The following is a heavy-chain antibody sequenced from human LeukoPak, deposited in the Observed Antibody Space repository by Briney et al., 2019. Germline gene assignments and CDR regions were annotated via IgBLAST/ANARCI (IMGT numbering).Heavy chain of an antibody. D-gene: IGHD1-26*01. Sequence: GASVKVSCKASGYTFTSYGISWVRQAPGQGLEWMGGIIPIFGTANYAQKFQGRVTITTDESTSTAYMELSSLRSEDTAVYYCARLIVGATTKYAFDIWGQGTMVTVSS. J-gene: IGHJ3*02. CDR2: IIPIFGTA. V-gene: IGHV1-69*05. CDR1: GYTFTSYG. CDR3: ARLIVGATTKYAFDI.